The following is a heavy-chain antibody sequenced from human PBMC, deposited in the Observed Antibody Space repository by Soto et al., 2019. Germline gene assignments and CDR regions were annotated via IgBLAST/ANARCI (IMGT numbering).Heavy chain of an antibody. CDR1: GVSCVDYS. CDR2: IRRNAYGGTT. Sequence: WSXRLSCATSGVSCVDYSLILVRHAPGKGLEWVGFIRRNAYGGTTDYAASVKGRFTISRDDSKRIAYLQMNSLRTEDKALYYCTRASSLEFDFWGPGTLVTLSS. CDR3: TRASSLEFDF. D-gene: IGHD3-16*01. V-gene: IGHV3-49*04. J-gene: IGHJ4*02.